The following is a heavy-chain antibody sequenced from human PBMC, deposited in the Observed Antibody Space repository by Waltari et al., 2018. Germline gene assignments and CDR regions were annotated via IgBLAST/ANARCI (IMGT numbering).Heavy chain of an antibody. D-gene: IGHD3-3*01. J-gene: IGHJ5*02. CDR2: ISYSGTT. CDR3: ARYYGNGEGWLDP. Sequence: QLQLQESGPGLVKPSETLSLTCTVSGGSISSGSYYWGWIRQPPGKGLESIGYISYSGTTYYNLSLKNRVTMSVDTSRDQYSLSLRSVAAADTAVYYCARYYGNGEGWLDPWGQGTLVTVSS. CDR1: GGSISSGSYY. V-gene: IGHV4-39*07.